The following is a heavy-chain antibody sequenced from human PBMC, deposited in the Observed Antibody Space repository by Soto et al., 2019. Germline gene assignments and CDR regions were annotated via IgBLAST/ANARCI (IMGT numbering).Heavy chain of an antibody. CDR2: IKSKADGGTT. J-gene: IGHJ4*02. Sequence: LRLSCAASEFTFANAWISWVRQAPGKGLEWVGRIKSKADGGTTDYAAPVKGRFTISRDESQNTLYLQMNSLKTEDTAVYYCTSLYYGHWGQGTLVTVSS. D-gene: IGHD4-17*01. CDR1: EFTFANAW. CDR3: TSLYYGH. V-gene: IGHV3-15*01.